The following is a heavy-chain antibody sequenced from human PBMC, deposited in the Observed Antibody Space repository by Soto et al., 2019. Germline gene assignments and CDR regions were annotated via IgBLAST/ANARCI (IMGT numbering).Heavy chain of an antibody. CDR1: GGTFSSYA. CDR2: IIPIFGTA. CDR3: ARSRLITMVRGGPIDY. V-gene: IGHV1-69*01. J-gene: IGHJ4*02. Sequence: QVQLVQSGAEVKKPGSSVKVSCKASGGTFSSYAISWVRQAPGQGLEWMGGIIPIFGTANYAQKFKGRVTITADESTSTAYMELSSLRSEDTAVYYCARSRLITMVRGGPIDYWGQGTLVTVSS. D-gene: IGHD3-10*01.